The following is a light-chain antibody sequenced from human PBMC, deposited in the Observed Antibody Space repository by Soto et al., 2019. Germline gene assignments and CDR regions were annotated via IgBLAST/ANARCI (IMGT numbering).Light chain of an antibody. J-gene: IGLJ2*01. CDR3: SSYTSINARV. CDR1: SSDVGGYNY. V-gene: IGLV2-14*01. Sequence: QSALTQPASVSGSPGQSITISCTGTSSDVGGYNYVSWYQQHPGKAPKLMIYDVSNRPSGVSNRFSGSKSGNTASLTISGLQAEDAADYYCSSYTSINARVFGGGTQLTVL. CDR2: DVS.